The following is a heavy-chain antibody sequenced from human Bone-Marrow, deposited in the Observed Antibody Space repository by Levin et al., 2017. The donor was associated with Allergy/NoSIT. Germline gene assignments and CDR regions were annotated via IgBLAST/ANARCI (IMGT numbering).Heavy chain of an antibody. V-gene: IGHV4-61*01. CDR1: GASMTRGNYY. D-gene: IGHD3-10*01. Sequence: PSETLSLTCSVSGASMTRGNYYWNWIRQSPGKGLEWIGDIHHSGSTTYNPLLKSRVTISVDTSRDQFSLNLTSVTAADTAVYYCARGYYGARSSTFFDFWGQGTLVTVSP. CDR3: ARGYYGARSSTFFDF. CDR2: IHHSGST. J-gene: IGHJ4*02.